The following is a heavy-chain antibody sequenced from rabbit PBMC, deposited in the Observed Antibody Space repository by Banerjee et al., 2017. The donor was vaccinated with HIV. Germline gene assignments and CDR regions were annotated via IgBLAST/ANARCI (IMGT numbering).Heavy chain of an antibody. Sequence: QEQLEESGGGLVQPEGSLTLTCTASGFSFSNKYVMCWVRQAPGKGLEWIACINTSSGNHVYPTWGKGRFTISKTSSTTVALQMASLAAGGPATYFWARNLAGVSGWDFGLWGPGTLVTVS. CDR2: INTSSGNH. V-gene: IGHV1S45*01. D-gene: IGHD4-1*01. CDR3: ARNLAGVSGWDFGL. CDR1: GFSFSNKYV. J-gene: IGHJ4*01.